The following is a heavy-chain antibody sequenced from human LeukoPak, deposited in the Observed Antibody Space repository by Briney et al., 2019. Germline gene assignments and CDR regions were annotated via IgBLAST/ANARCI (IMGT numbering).Heavy chain of an antibody. J-gene: IGHJ4*02. Sequence: ECLKISCKGSRYSFTNYWIGWVRQMPGKGLEWMGIIYPGDSDTKYSPSFQGQVTISADKSISTAYLQWSSLKASDTAMYYCPRHDGPTNADYGGQGTLVTVSS. CDR1: RYSFTNYW. CDR3: PRHDGPTNADY. CDR2: IYPGDSDT. V-gene: IGHV5-51*01. D-gene: IGHD5-12*01.